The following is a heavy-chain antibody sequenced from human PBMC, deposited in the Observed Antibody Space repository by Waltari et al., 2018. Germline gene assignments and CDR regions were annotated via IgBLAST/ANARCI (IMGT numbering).Heavy chain of an antibody. V-gene: IGHV4-4*02. CDR2: VHQSGRS. CDR1: GESISDNVF. D-gene: IGHD2-15*01. J-gene: IGHJ4*02. CDR3: ASDRGRGLYLDS. Sequence: QVQLQESGPGLVKPSGTLSLTSTVSGESISDNVFWSWVRQSPGKGLEWIGQVHQSGRSNYNPSLESRVTVSMDTSKNQFSLRVTSVTAADTAIYYCASDRGRGLYLDSWGQGTLVTVSP.